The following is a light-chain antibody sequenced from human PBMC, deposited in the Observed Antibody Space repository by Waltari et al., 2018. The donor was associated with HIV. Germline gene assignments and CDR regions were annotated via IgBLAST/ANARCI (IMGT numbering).Light chain of an antibody. J-gene: IGLJ3*02. CDR1: TSNIANND. CDR3: ATWDDSLNGV. Sequence: HSVLTQPPSASGTPGQTVIISCSGNTSNIANNDVTWYQHFPGSAPKLLIYMNNARPAGVRDRFAGSRSGTSASLTISGLQIEDEAQYYGATWDDSLNGVFGAGTRLTVL. CDR2: MNN. V-gene: IGLV1-44*01.